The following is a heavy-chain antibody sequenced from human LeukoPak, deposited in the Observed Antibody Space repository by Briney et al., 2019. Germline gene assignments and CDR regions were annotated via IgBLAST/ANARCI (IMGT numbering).Heavy chain of an antibody. V-gene: IGHV4-59*01. J-gene: IGHJ4*02. CDR3: ARGYGDYVQY. CDR1: GGSISSYY. Sequence: SETLSLTCTVPGGSISSYYWSWIRQPPGKGLEWIGYIYYSGSTNYNPSLKSRVTISVDTSKNQFSLKLSSVTAADTAVYYCARGYGDYVQYWGQGTLVTVSS. D-gene: IGHD4-17*01. CDR2: IYYSGST.